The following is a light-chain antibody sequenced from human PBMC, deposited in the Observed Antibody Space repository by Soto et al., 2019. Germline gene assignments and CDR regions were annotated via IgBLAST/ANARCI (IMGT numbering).Light chain of an antibody. CDR1: QSVASN. CDR2: GAS. CDR3: QQYHNWPPQYT. Sequence: EIVMTQSPASLSVSPGDGATLSCRASQSVASNVAWYQQKPGQGPRLLIHGASTRAVGVPGRLSGSGSGTDFTLTISSLQSEDFAVYYCQQYHNWPPQYTFGQGTKLQIK. J-gene: IGKJ2*01. V-gene: IGKV3-15*01.